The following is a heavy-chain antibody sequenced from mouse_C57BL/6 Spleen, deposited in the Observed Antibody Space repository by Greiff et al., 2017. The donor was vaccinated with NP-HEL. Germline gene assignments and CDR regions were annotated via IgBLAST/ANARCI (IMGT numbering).Heavy chain of an antibody. CDR2: IDPETGGT. V-gene: IGHV1-15*01. J-gene: IGHJ3*01. Sequence: QVQLQQSGAELVRPGASVTLSCKASGYTFTDYEMHWVKQTPVHGLEWIGAIDPETGGTAYNQKFKGKAILTADKSSSTAYMQLNSLTSEDSAVYFCARSDYYADWFAYWGQGTLVTVSA. D-gene: IGHD1-1*01. CDR3: ARSDYYADWFAY. CDR1: GYTFTDYE.